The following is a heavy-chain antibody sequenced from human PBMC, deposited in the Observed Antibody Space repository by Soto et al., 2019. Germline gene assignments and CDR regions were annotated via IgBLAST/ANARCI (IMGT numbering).Heavy chain of an antibody. V-gene: IGHV4-39*01. J-gene: IGHJ3*02. CDR2: IYYSGST. CDR3: ARHGGWLQFDFDI. D-gene: IGHD5-12*01. Sequence: QLQLQESGPGLVKPSETLSLTCTVSGGSISSSSYYWGWIRQPPGKGLEWIGSIYYSGSTYYNPSLKSRVTISVDTSKNQFSLKLSSVTAADTAVYYCARHGGWLQFDFDIWGQGTMVTVSS. CDR1: GGSISSSSYY.